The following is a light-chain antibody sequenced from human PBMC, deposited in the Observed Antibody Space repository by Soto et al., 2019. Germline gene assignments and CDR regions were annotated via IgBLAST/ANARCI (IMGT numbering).Light chain of an antibody. CDR2: GAS. Sequence: IIMTQSPVTLSVSPGERATLSCRASQSVSSSYLAWYQQKPGQAPRLLIYGASSRATGIPDRFSGSGSGTDFTLTISRLEPEDFAVYYCQQYGSSGTFGQGTKVDIK. CDR1: QSVSSSY. V-gene: IGKV3-20*01. CDR3: QQYGSSGT. J-gene: IGKJ1*01.